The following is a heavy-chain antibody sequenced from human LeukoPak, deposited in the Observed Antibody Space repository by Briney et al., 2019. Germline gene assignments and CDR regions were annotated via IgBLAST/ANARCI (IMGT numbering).Heavy chain of an antibody. Sequence: PSETLSLTCAVYGGSFSGYYWGWIRQPPGKGLEWIGEINHSGSTNYNPSLKSRVTISVDTSKNQFSLKLSSVTAADTAVYYCARDDIAAAGTSYWGQGTLVTVSS. CDR1: GGSFSGYY. V-gene: IGHV4-34*01. CDR2: INHSGST. D-gene: IGHD6-13*01. J-gene: IGHJ4*02. CDR3: ARDDIAAAGTSY.